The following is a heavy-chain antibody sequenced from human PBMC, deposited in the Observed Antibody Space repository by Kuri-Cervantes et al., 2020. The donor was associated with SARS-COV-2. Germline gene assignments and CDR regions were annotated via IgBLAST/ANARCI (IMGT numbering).Heavy chain of an antibody. CDR1: GGTLSSYA. V-gene: IGHV1-69*13. Sequence: VTLSCKASGGTLSSYAISWVRQAPGQGLEWMGGIIPIFGTANYAQKFQGRVTITADESTSTAYMELSSLRSEDTAVYYCARGSLERPNAPRVYYYGMDVWGQGTTVTVSS. CDR3: ARGSLERPNAPRVYYYGMDV. D-gene: IGHD1-1*01. J-gene: IGHJ6*02. CDR2: IIPIFGTA.